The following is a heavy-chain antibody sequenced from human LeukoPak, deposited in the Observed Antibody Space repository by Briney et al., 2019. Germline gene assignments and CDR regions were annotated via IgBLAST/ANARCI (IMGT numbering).Heavy chain of an antibody. J-gene: IGHJ4*02. Sequence: TSETLSLTCAVYGGSFSGYYWSWIRQPPGKGLEWIGEINHSGSTNYNPSLKSRVTISVDTSKNQFSLKLSSVTAADTAVYYCAKRGEGYTAAANGYYFGYWGQGTLVTVSS. D-gene: IGHD6-13*01. V-gene: IGHV4-34*01. CDR1: GGSFSGYY. CDR2: INHSGST. CDR3: AKRGEGYTAAANGYYFGY.